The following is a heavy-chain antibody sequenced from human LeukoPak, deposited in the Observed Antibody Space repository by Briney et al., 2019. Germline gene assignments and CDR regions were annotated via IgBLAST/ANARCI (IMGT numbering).Heavy chain of an antibody. CDR3: ARVPRIQLSIPFDY. D-gene: IGHD5-18*01. Sequence: GGSLRLSCAASGFTFSSYAMHWVRQAPGKGLEWVAVISYDGSNKYYADSVKGRFTISRDNSKNTLYLQMNSLRAEDTAVYYCARVPRIQLSIPFDYWGQGTLVTVSS. CDR1: GFTFSSYA. V-gene: IGHV3-30*04. J-gene: IGHJ4*02. CDR2: ISYDGSNK.